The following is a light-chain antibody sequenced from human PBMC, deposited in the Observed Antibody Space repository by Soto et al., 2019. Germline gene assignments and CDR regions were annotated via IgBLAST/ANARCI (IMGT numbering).Light chain of an antibody. CDR3: QQYNHYAVT. CDR1: QSASTF. CDR2: DAS. V-gene: IGKV1-5*01. Sequence: DNHMTQAPCTLSGSIGAGVTINCRASQSASTFLAWYQQKPGQAPKLLIYDASTLQSGVPSSFISSRSGTEVARTLCGLQCYDFAVYYCQQYNHYAVTFRQGTKVDIK. J-gene: IGKJ1*01.